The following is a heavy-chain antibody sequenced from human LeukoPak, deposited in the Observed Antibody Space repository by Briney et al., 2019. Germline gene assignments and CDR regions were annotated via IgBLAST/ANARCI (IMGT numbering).Heavy chain of an antibody. V-gene: IGHV3-48*03. D-gene: IGHD2-21*02. CDR3: ASSPHIVVVTAHDAFDI. J-gene: IGHJ3*02. CDR1: GFTFSSYE. CDR2: ISSSGSTI. Sequence: GGSLRLSCAASGFTFSSYEMNWVRQAPGKGLERVSYISSSGSTIYYADSVKGRFTISTDNTKKSLYLQMNTLRAEDTAVYYCASSPHIVVVTAHDAFDIWGQGTMVTVSS.